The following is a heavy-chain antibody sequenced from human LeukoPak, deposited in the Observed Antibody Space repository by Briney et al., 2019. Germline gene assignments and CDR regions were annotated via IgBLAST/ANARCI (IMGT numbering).Heavy chain of an antibody. Sequence: SETLSLTCTVSGGSISSGDYYWRWIRQPPGKGLEWIGYIYYSGSTYYNPSLKSRFTISVDTSKSQFSLKLSSVTAADTAVYYCARGTDGSGSSQESWGQGTLVTVSS. D-gene: IGHD3-10*01. J-gene: IGHJ5*02. CDR3: ARGTDGSGSSQES. V-gene: IGHV4-30-4*08. CDR2: IYYSGST. CDR1: GGSISSGDYY.